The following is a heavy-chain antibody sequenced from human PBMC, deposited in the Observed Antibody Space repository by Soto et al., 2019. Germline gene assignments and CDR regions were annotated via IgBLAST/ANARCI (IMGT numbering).Heavy chain of an antibody. J-gene: IGHJ4*02. CDR3: ARINVGSGYGDY. CDR2: ISAYNGNT. V-gene: IGHV1-18*01. D-gene: IGHD3-22*01. CDR1: GYTFTSYG. Sequence: GSSVKVSCKASGYTFTSYGISWVRQAPGQGLEWMGWISAYNGNTNYAQKLQGRVTMTTDTSTSTDYMELRSLRSDDTAVYYCARINVGSGYGDYWGQGTLVTVSS.